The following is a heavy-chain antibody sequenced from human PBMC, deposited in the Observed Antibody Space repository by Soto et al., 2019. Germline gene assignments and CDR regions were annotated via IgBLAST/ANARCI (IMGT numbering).Heavy chain of an antibody. CDR3: AKSSQQLLTFADYYMDV. Sequence: PGGSLRLSCAASGFTFSSYAMSWVRQAPGKGLEWVSAISGSGGSTYYADSVKGRFTISRDNSKNTLYLQMNSLRAEDTAFYYCAKSSQQLLTFADYYMDVWGKGTTVTVSS. D-gene: IGHD6-13*01. V-gene: IGHV3-23*01. CDR2: ISGSGGST. CDR1: GFTFSSYA. J-gene: IGHJ6*03.